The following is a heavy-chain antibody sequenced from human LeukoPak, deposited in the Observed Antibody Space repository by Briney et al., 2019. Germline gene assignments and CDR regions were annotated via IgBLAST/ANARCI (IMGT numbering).Heavy chain of an antibody. CDR3: ARRNVGVSARTYDL. Sequence: GESLKISCKGSGFSFTGYCIGWVRQMPGKGLEWMGIIHPADSDTRYSPSFQGQVTMSADKSISTAYLQWSSLKASDTAMYYCARRNVGVSARTYDLWGQGTLVTVSS. J-gene: IGHJ4*02. CDR1: GFSFTGYC. CDR2: IHPADSDT. D-gene: IGHD5/OR15-5a*01. V-gene: IGHV5-51*01.